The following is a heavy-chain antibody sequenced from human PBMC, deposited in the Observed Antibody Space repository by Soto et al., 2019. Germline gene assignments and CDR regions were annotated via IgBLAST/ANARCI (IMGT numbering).Heavy chain of an antibody. J-gene: IGHJ3*01. CDR2: VSGLGGSGGRT. Sequence: PGGSLRLPCAASGFTFRSYAMSWARHAPGKGLEWVSGVSGLGGSGGRTHYADSVKGRFTISRDNSKNTLYLQMNSLRAEDTAVYYCAKDQLYYNDISGRPLNAFDVWGQGTMVTVSS. CDR1: GFTFRSYA. V-gene: IGHV3-23*01. CDR3: AKDQLYYNDISGRPLNAFDV. D-gene: IGHD3-22*01.